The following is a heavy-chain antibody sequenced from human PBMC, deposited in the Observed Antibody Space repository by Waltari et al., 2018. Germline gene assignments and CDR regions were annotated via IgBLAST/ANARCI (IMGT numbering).Heavy chain of an antibody. Sequence: QVQLQQWGAGLLKPSETLSLTCAVYGGSFSGYYWSWIRQPPGKGLEWIGEINHSGSTNYNPSLKSRVTISVDTSKSQFSLKLSSVTAADTAVYYCARTAPPYDAFDIWGQGTMVTVSS. CDR3: ARTAPPYDAFDI. J-gene: IGHJ3*02. D-gene: IGHD2-21*02. CDR2: INHSGST. V-gene: IGHV4-34*01. CDR1: GGSFSGYY.